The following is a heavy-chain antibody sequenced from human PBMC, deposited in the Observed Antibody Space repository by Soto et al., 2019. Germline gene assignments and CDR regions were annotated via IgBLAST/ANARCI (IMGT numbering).Heavy chain of an antibody. CDR1: GYTFTSYD. Sequence: QVPLVQSGAEVKKPGASVKVSCKASGYTFTSYDINWVRQATGQGLEWMGWMNPNSGNTGYAQKFQGRVTMTRNTSISTAYMELSSLRSEDTAVYYCAGGLLISAGAGYWGQGTLVTVSS. CDR2: MNPNSGNT. CDR3: AGGLLISAGAGY. D-gene: IGHD6-19*01. J-gene: IGHJ4*02. V-gene: IGHV1-8*01.